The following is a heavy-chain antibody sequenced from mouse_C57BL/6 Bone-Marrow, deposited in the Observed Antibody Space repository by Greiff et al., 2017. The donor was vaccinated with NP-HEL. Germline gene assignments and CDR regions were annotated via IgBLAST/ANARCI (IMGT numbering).Heavy chain of an antibody. CDR1: GFTFSSYT. J-gene: IGHJ3*01. Sequence: EVMLVESGGGLVKPGGSLKLSCAASGFTFSSYTMSWVRQTPEKRLEWVATISGGGGNTYYPDSVKGRFTISRDNAKNTLYLQMSSLRSEDTALYYCARPPPYYYGSSSWFAYWGQGTLVTVSA. D-gene: IGHD1-1*01. CDR3: ARPPPYYYGSSSWFAY. CDR2: ISGGGGNT. V-gene: IGHV5-9*01.